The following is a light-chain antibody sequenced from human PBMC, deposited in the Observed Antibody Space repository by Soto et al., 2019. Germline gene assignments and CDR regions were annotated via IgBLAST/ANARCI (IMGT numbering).Light chain of an antibody. Sequence: EIVLTQSPGTLSLSPGERATLSCRASQSFSSTYLAWYQQKPGQAPRRLIYGASSRATGIPDRFSGGGYGTDFSLTISRLDPEDFAVYYCQQYSSSPITFGQGTRLEIK. CDR3: QQYSSSPIT. V-gene: IGKV3-20*01. CDR1: QSFSSTY. CDR2: GAS. J-gene: IGKJ5*01.